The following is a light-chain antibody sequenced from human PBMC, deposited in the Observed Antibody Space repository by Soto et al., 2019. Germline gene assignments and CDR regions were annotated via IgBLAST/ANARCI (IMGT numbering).Light chain of an antibody. CDR3: QQYGSSPWT. J-gene: IGKJ1*01. CDR2: GAS. V-gene: IGKV3-20*01. CDR1: QSVTGRY. Sequence: EIVLTQSPGALSLSPGEMATLSCRASQSVTGRYLAWYQQTPGQAPRLLIYGASTRAAGIPDRFSGNGFGTDFTLTINRLEPEDFAVYYCQQYGSSPWTFGQGTKVEIK.